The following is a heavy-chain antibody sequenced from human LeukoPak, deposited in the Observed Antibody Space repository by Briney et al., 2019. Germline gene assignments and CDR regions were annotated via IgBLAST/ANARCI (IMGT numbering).Heavy chain of an antibody. CDR2: IYYTGGT. J-gene: IGHJ4*02. CDR3: ARAGVYSYGHEDY. CDR1: GGSISSYY. Sequence: PSETLSLTCTVSGGSISSYYWSWIRQPPGKGLEWIGYIYYTGGTNYNPSLKSRVTISVDMSKNQFSLKLSSVTAADTAVYYCARAGVYSYGHEDYWGQGTLVTVSS. V-gene: IGHV4-59*01. D-gene: IGHD5-18*01.